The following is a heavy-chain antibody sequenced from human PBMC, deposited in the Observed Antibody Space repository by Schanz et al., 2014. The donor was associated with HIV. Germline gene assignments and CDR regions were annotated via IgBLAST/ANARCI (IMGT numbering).Heavy chain of an antibody. J-gene: IGHJ6*02. Sequence: QLQLVQSGAGVKKPGASVKVSCKASGYTFSTYGISWVRQAPGQGLEWMGGFIPIFGTTNYAQKFQGRVTITADESTSTTYLELSSLRSEDTAVYYCARRGLVGATLYYYYYGMDVWGQGTTVTVSS. D-gene: IGHD1-26*01. CDR3: ARRGLVGATLYYYYYGMDV. CDR2: FIPIFGTT. CDR1: GYTFSTYG. V-gene: IGHV1-69*01.